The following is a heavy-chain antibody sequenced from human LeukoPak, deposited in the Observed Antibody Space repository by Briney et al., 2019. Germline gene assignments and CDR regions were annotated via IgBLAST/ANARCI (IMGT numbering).Heavy chain of an antibody. CDR1: GFTFSTYA. D-gene: IGHD2-2*01. CDR2: ISGDGGST. J-gene: IGHJ4*02. Sequence: PEGSLRLSCAASGFTFSTYAMSWVRQAPGQGLEWVSSISGDGGSTYYAESVKGRFTISRDNSKNTLYLQMNSLRAEDTAVYYCAKRPDCSTTNCFRFEYWGQGTLVTVSS. CDR3: AKRPDCSTTNCFRFEY. V-gene: IGHV3-23*01.